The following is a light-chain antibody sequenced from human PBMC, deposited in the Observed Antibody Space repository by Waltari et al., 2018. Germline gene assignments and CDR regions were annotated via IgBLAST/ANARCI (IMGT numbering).Light chain of an antibody. CDR3: SSYTSSSTPEVV. CDR2: DVS. V-gene: IGLV2-14*01. J-gene: IGLJ2*01. CDR1: SSDVGGYNY. Sequence: QSALTQPASVSGSPGQSITISCTGTSSDVGGYNYVSWNQQHPGKAPKLMIYDVSNRPSGVSNRFSGSKSGNTASLTISGLQAEDEADYYCSSYTSSSTPEVVFGGGTKLTVL.